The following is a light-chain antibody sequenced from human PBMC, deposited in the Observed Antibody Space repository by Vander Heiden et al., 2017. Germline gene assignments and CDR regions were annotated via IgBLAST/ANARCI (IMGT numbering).Light chain of an antibody. CDR3: QQSDSTPFT. Sequence: DIQMTQSPYSLSASVGDRVTITCRASQSISSYLNWYQQKPGKAPKLLIYAASSLQSGVPSRFSGSGSGTDFTLTISSLQPEDFATYYCQQSDSTPFTFGHGTKVDIK. V-gene: IGKV1-39*01. CDR1: QSISSY. CDR2: AAS. J-gene: IGKJ3*01.